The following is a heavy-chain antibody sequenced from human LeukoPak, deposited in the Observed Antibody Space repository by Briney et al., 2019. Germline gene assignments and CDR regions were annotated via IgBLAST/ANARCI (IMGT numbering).Heavy chain of an antibody. V-gene: IGHV1-2*02. J-gene: IGHJ6*03. Sequence: ASVKVSCKASGYTFTGYYMHWVRQAPGQGLEWMGWINPNSGGTNYAQKFQGRVTMTRDTSISTAYMELSRLRSDDTAVYYCARSFITMVRGVITTVDTNYYMDVWGKGTTVTTSS. CDR3: ARSFITMVRGVITTVDTNYYMDV. CDR2: INPNSGGT. CDR1: GYTFTGYY. D-gene: IGHD3-10*01.